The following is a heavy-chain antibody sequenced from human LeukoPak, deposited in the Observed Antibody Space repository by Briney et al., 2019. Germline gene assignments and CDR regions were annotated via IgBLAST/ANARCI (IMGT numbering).Heavy chain of an antibody. J-gene: IGHJ3*02. Sequence: PGGSLRLSCAPCGFTFSSYAMSWVRQAPGKGLEWVSAISGSGGSTYYADSVKGRFTISRDNSKNTLYLQMNSLRAEDTAVYYCVKLSGYYFGTDAFDIWGQGTMVTVSS. V-gene: IGHV3-23*01. CDR1: GFTFSSYA. D-gene: IGHD3/OR15-3a*01. CDR3: VKLSGYYFGTDAFDI. CDR2: ISGSGGST.